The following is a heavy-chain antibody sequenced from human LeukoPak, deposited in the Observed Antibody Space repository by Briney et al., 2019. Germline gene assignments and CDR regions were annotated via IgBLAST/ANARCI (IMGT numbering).Heavy chain of an antibody. Sequence: PGGSLRLSCASSGFTVSRSYMSWVRQAPGKGLEWVSVIYSGGSTYYADSVKGRFIISTYTYKNTLYMQLSNLRVGDTDIYYCAKGKNGSCFSSFDSWGQGTLVTVSS. CDR2: IYSGGST. CDR3: AKGKNGSCFSSFDS. J-gene: IGHJ4*02. CDR1: GFTVSRSY. D-gene: IGHD2-15*01. V-gene: IGHV3-66*01.